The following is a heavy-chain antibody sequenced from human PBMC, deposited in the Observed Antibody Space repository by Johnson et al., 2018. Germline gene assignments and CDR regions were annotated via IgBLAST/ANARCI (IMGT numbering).Heavy chain of an antibody. J-gene: IGHJ3*02. CDR1: GGSISSSSHN. CDR3: ARRGGYCSGCGCYSRAFDI. CDR2: IYYSGSP. D-gene: IGHD2-15*01. Sequence: QVQLQESGPGLVRPSETLSLTCTVSGGSISSSSHNWGWIRQPPGKGLEWIGSIYYSGSPYYNPSLQSRVTISPDTSKNQFSLKLPSVTPADTAIYYCARRGGYCSGCGCYSRAFDIWGQGTMVTVSS. V-gene: IGHV4-39*01.